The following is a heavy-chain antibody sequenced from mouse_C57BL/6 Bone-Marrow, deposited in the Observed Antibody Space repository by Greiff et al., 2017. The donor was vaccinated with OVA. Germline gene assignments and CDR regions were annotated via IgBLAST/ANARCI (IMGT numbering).Heavy chain of an antibody. CDR1: GYTFTSYW. J-gene: IGHJ2*01. Sequence: VQLQESGAELVKPGASVKMSCKASGYTFTSYWINWVKQRPGQGLEWIGDIYPGSGSTNYNEKFTGKATLTVDTSSSTAYMQLSILTSEVSAVYYCARHVDYWGQGTTLTVSS. V-gene: IGHV1-55*01. CDR2: IYPGSGST. CDR3: ARHVDY.